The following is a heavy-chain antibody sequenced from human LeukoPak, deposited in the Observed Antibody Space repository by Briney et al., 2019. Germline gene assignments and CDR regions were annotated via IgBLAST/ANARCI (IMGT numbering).Heavy chain of an antibody. CDR2: IYTSGST. CDR3: ARDHYDFPNWFDP. Sequence: SQTLSLTCTVSGGSISSGSYYWSWLRQPAGTGLEWIGRIYTSGSTNYNPSLKSRVTISVDTSKNQFSLKLSSVTAADTAVYYCARDHYDFPNWFDPWGQGTLVTVSS. CDR1: GGSISSGSYY. J-gene: IGHJ5*02. V-gene: IGHV4-61*02. D-gene: IGHD3-3*01.